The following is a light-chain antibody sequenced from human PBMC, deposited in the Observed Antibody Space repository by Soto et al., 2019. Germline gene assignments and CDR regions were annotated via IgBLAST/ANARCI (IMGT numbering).Light chain of an antibody. V-gene: IGLV1-47*01. CDR1: SSNIGSNY. Sequence: QSVLTQPPSASGTPGQRVTISCSGSSSNIGSNYVYWYQQLPGTAPKLLIYRNNQRPSGVPDRFSGSKSGTSASLAISGLRSEDEADYDCAAWDESLSAWGFGGGTQLTLL. CDR3: AAWDESLSAWG. CDR2: RNN. J-gene: IGLJ3*02.